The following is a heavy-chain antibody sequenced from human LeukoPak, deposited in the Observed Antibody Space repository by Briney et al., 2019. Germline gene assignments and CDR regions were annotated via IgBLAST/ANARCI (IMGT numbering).Heavy chain of an antibody. Sequence: GGSLRVSCAASGFTFSNCAMSWVRQAPGKGLEWVSGISGSGDATWYADSVKGRFTISRDNSKNTVNLQMNSLRPEDTAVYYCAKCSGGSCYASGAFDYWGQGTLVTVSS. CDR2: ISGSGDAT. J-gene: IGHJ4*02. V-gene: IGHV3-23*01. D-gene: IGHD2-15*01. CDR1: GFTFSNCA. CDR3: AKCSGGSCYASGAFDY.